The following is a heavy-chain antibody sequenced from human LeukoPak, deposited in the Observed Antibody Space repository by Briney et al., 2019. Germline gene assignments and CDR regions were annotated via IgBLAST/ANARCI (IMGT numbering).Heavy chain of an antibody. CDR1: GGSVSSGTYY. D-gene: IGHD4-17*01. J-gene: IGHJ4*02. V-gene: IGHV4-39*01. CDR3: ARLDGDLGGEDY. Sequence: PSETLSLTCTVAGGSVSSGTYYWAWIRQPPGKGLEYIGIIHYTGSTFYHPSLRGRVTISVDTSKNQFSLNMSSVTDADTAVYYCARLDGDLGGEDYWGQGTLVTVSS. CDR2: IHYTGST.